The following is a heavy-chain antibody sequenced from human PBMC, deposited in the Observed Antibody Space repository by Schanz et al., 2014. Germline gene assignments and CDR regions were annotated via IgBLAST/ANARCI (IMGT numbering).Heavy chain of an antibody. CDR1: GFAFNNYG. V-gene: IGHV3-33*01. CDR3: ARDGRPPFYGSGEHYY. D-gene: IGHD3-10*01. CDR2: IWYDGNNK. J-gene: IGHJ4*02. Sequence: QVQLAESGGGVVQPGRSLRLSCAASGFAFNNYGMHWVRQAPGKGLEWVAIIWYDGNNKKYADSVRGRFAISRDNSKNTLYLEMNSLRAEDTAVYYCARDGRPPFYGSGEHYYWGQGTLVTVSS.